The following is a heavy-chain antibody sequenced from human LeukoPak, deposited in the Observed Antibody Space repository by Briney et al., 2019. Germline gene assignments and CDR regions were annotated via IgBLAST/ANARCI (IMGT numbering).Heavy chain of an antibody. Sequence: GGSLRLSCADSGFTFNSYGMSWVRQDPGEGLEWISAISGSGAGTYYADSVKGRFTISRDYSQNTLSLQMNSLRAEDTAVYYCVKDLGGPMLTFGGQRGYFDYWGQGALVTVSS. CDR2: ISGSGAGT. D-gene: IGHD3-16*01. CDR3: VKDLGGPMLTFGGQRGYFDY. J-gene: IGHJ4*02. V-gene: IGHV3-23*01. CDR1: GFTFNSYG.